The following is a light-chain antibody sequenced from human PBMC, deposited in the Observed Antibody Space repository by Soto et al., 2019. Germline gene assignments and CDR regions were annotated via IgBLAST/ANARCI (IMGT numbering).Light chain of an antibody. Sequence: DIEMTQSPSSLSASVGDRVTITCRASRGLSNHLVWLQQKPGKDRKSLIYGASNLQSGVTSKFSGSGSRADYTLTISSQQPEDVATYYCQQNHLYPLTFGGGTKVEI. CDR1: RGLSNH. J-gene: IGKJ4*01. CDR3: QQNHLYPLT. CDR2: GAS. V-gene: IGKV1-16*02.